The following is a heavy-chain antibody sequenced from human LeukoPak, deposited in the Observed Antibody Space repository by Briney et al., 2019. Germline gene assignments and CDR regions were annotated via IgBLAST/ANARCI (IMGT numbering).Heavy chain of an antibody. V-gene: IGHV4-59*01. J-gene: IGHJ6*03. D-gene: IGHD1-26*01. Sequence: SETLSLTCTVSGGSISSYYWSWIRQSPGKGLEWIGYIYYSGSTNYNPSLKSRVTISVDTSKNQFSLKLSSVTAADTAVYYCARGVGATSYYYYMDVWGKGTTVTVSS. CDR2: IYYSGST. CDR1: GGSISSYY. CDR3: ARGVGATSYYYYMDV.